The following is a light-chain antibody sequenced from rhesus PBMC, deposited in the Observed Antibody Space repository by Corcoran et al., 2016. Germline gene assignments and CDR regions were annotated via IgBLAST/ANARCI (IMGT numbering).Light chain of an antibody. CDR3: QQGYSYPRT. CDR1: QSLSNY. V-gene: IGKV1S9*01. Sequence: DIQMTQSPSSLSASVGDRVTITCQASQSLSNYLNWYQQKPGKITKLLIYRASSLPSGIPSRFSGSGSGTDFTLTISSLQPEDFATYYCQQGYSYPRTFGQGTKVEIK. CDR2: RAS. J-gene: IGKJ1*01.